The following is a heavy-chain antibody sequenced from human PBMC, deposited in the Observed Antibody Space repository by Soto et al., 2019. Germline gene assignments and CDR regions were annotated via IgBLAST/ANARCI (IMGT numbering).Heavy chain of an antibody. CDR3: ARLSSPVLRYFDWLLGGWFDP. J-gene: IGHJ5*02. D-gene: IGHD3-9*01. CDR2: IYYSGST. Sequence: SETLSLTCTVSGGSISSYYWSWIRQPPGKGLEWIGYIYYSGSTNYNPSLKSRVTISVDTSKNQSSLKLSSVTAAGTAVYYCARLSSPVLRYFDWLLGGWFDPWGQGTLVTVSS. V-gene: IGHV4-59*08. CDR1: GGSISSYY.